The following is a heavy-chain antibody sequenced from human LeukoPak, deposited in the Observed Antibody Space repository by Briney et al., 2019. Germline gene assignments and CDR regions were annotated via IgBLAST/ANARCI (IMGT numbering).Heavy chain of an antibody. CDR1: GGSISSYY. CDR3: ARAAPGYDSSGYYSS. Sequence: SGTLSLTCTVSGGSISSYYWSWIRQPPGKGLEWIGYIYYSGSTNYNPSLKSRVTISVDTSKNQFSLKLSSVTAADTAVYYCARAAPGYDSSGYYSSWGQGTLVTVSS. J-gene: IGHJ5*02. CDR2: IYYSGST. D-gene: IGHD3-22*01. V-gene: IGHV4-59*01.